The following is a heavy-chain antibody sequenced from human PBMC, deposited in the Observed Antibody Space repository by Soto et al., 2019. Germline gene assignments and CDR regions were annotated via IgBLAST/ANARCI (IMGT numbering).Heavy chain of an antibody. CDR1: GGGNLRDYR. Sequence: QVQLVQSGAEVKKPGSSVQVSCKASGGGNLRDYRTTWVRQAPGQGLEWMGGIIPKLGSASYAQNFQGRVTITADESTSTVYMELRSLRSEDTAVYYCARGGDGHNFGAVYWGQGTPVTVSS. V-gene: IGHV1-69*01. CDR3: ARGGDGHNFGAVY. D-gene: IGHD2-21*01. CDR2: IIPKLGSA. J-gene: IGHJ4*02.